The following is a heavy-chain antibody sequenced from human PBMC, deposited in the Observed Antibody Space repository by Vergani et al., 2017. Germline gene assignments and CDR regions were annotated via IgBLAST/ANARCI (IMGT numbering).Heavy chain of an antibody. CDR2: IYSGGST. D-gene: IGHD1-26*01. CDR1: GFTVSSNY. J-gene: IGHJ3*02. CDR3: AKVDGSYSSVGAFDI. Sequence: EVQVVETGGGLVQPGGSLRLSCAASGFTVSSNYMSWVRQAPGKGLEWVSVIYSGGSTYYADSVKGRFIISRDNAKNSLYLQMNSLRAEDMALYYCAKVDGSYSSVGAFDIWGQGTMVTVSS. V-gene: IGHV3-66*01.